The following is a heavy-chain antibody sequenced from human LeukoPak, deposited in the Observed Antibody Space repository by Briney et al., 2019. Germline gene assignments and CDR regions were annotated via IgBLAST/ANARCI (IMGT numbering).Heavy chain of an antibody. CDR3: AREGAWAFDP. CDR1: GGSINSGSYY. D-gene: IGHD3-16*01. CDR2: IYYSGST. Sequence: SETLSLTCTVSGGSINSGSYYWTWIRQPPGKGLEWIGYIYYSGSTNYNPSLKSRVTISVDTSKNQFSLKLSSVTAADTAVYYCAREGAWAFDPWGQGTLVTVSS. V-gene: IGHV4-61*01. J-gene: IGHJ5*02.